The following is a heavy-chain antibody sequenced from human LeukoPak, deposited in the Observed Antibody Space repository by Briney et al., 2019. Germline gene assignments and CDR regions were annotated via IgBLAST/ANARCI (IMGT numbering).Heavy chain of an antibody. V-gene: IGHV3-30*03. CDR2: ISYDASNK. J-gene: IGHJ6*03. Sequence: GGSLRLSCAASGFTFSRYGMHWVRQTPGKGLEWVAVISYDASNKYYADSVKGRFTISRDNSKNTLYLQMNSLRAEDTAVYYCARVLSGRGSLYDYYYYMDVWGKGTTVTISS. D-gene: IGHD3-10*01. CDR1: GFTFSRYG. CDR3: ARVLSGRGSLYDYYYYMDV.